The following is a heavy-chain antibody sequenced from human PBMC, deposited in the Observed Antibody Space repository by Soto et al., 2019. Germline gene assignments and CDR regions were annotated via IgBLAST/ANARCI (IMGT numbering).Heavy chain of an antibody. Sequence: GGSLRLSCAASGFTFSDHYMDWVRQAPGKGLEWVGRTRNKANSYTTEYAASVKGRFTISRDDSKNPLYLQMNSLKTEDTAVYYCARGITIFGVALPDAFDLWGRGTMVTVSS. CDR1: GFTFSDHY. CDR3: ARGITIFGVALPDAFDL. D-gene: IGHD3-3*01. V-gene: IGHV3-72*01. J-gene: IGHJ3*01. CDR2: TRNKANSYTT.